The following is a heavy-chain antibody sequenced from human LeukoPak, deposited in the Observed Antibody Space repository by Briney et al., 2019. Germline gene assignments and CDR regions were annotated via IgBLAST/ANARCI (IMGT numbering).Heavy chain of an antibody. CDR2: IYSSGST. V-gene: IGHV4-39*07. CDR1: GGSISSSTYY. Sequence: SETLSLTCTVSGGSISSSTYYWGWIRQPPGKGLEWIASIYSSGSTYYNPSLKSRVTISLDTSKNQFSLNLSSVTAADTAVYYCARDISIFGVASVDYWGQGTLVTVSS. D-gene: IGHD3-3*01. CDR3: ARDISIFGVASVDY. J-gene: IGHJ4*02.